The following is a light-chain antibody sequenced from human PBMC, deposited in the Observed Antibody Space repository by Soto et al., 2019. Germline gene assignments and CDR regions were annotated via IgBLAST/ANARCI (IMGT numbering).Light chain of an antibody. CDR2: DAS. J-gene: IGKJ4*01. V-gene: IGKV3-11*01. CDR1: QSVSSY. Sequence: EIVLTQSPATLSLSPGERATLSCRASQSVSSYLAWYQQKPGHAPRLLLYDASNRATGIPARFSGSGSGTDFTLTISSLEPEDFAVYYCQQRSNWPLTFGGGTKVEIK. CDR3: QQRSNWPLT.